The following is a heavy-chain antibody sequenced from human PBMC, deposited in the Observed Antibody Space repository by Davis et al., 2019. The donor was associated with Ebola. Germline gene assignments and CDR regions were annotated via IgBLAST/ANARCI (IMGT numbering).Heavy chain of an antibody. Sequence: ASVKVSCKASGYTFTSYGISWVRQAPGQGLEWMGWISAYNGNTNYAQKLQGRVTMTTDTSTSTAYMELRSLRSEDTAVYYCARDYLSLAVAPFTEGFDPWGQGTLVTVSS. CDR2: ISAYNGNT. D-gene: IGHD6-19*01. CDR1: GYTFTSYG. J-gene: IGHJ5*02. CDR3: ARDYLSLAVAPFTEGFDP. V-gene: IGHV1-18*01.